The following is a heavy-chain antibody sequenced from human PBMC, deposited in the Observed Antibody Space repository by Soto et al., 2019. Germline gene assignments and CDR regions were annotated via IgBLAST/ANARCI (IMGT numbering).Heavy chain of an antibody. Sequence: QVQLQQWGAGLLKPSETLSLTCAVYGGSFSGYYWSWIRQPPGKGLEWIGEINHSGSTNYNPSLKSRVTISVDTSKHQFSLKLSSVTAADTAVYYCARAPLAAAADYWGQGTLVTVSS. V-gene: IGHV4-34*01. D-gene: IGHD6-13*01. J-gene: IGHJ4*02. CDR1: GGSFSGYY. CDR3: ARAPLAAAADY. CDR2: INHSGST.